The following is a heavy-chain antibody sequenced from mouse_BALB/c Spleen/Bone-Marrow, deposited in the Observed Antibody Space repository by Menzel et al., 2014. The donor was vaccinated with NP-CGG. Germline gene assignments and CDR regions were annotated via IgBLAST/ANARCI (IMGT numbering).Heavy chain of an antibody. J-gene: IGHJ4*01. CDR3: ARHEDLDIRRRLGAMDY. Sequence: VQLQQSGAELVKPGASVKVACKASGYTFTEYIIHWIKQRPGQGLEWIGWFFPGSGFIKYNEKFKDKASLTADKSSSTVYMELSRLTSEDSAVYFCARHEDLDIRRRLGAMDYWGQGTSVTVSS. CDR1: GYTFTEYI. V-gene: IGHV1-62-2*01. D-gene: IGHD2-12*01. CDR2: FFPGSGFI.